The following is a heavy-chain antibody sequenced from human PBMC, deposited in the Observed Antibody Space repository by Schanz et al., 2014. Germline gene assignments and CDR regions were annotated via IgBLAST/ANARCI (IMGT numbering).Heavy chain of an antibody. D-gene: IGHD6-19*01. CDR1: GYTFTNHY. V-gene: IGHV1-69*09. CDR3: TRLRRADPNGFDV. Sequence: QVQLIQSGAEVKKPGASVKVSCKASGYTFTNHYLHWVRQAPGQGLEWMGRIMPLRGIGNNAWKFQDRLTITADKSMNITYMELSSLGTEDTAVYYCTRLRRADPNGFDVWGQGTTVTVS. J-gene: IGHJ6*02. CDR2: IMPLRGIG.